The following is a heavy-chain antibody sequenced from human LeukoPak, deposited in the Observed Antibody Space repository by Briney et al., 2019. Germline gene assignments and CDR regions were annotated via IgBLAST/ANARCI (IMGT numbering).Heavy chain of an antibody. V-gene: IGHV3-9*01. CDR1: GFTFDDYG. J-gene: IGHJ4*02. D-gene: IGHD3-10*01. CDR3: AKDRGYFGSGTPGYFDY. CDR2: ISWNSGSI. Sequence: PGGSLRLSCAASGFTFDDYGMSWVRQAPGKGLEWVSGISWNSGSIGYADSVKGRFTISRDNAKNSLYLQMNSLRAEDTALYYCAKDRGYFGSGTPGYFDYWGQGTLVTVSS.